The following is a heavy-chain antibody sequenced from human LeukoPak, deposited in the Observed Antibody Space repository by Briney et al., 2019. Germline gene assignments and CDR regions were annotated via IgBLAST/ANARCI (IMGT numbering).Heavy chain of an antibody. J-gene: IGHJ6*03. CDR2: ISSSSSYI. Sequence: GGSLRLSCAASGFTFSSYSMNWVRQAPGKGLEWVSSISSSSSYIYYADSVKGRFTISRDNAKNSLYLQMNSLRAEDTAVYYCARDFSSSWYTASYYMDVWGKGTTVTISS. CDR1: GFTFSSYS. V-gene: IGHV3-21*01. CDR3: ARDFSSSWYTASYYMDV. D-gene: IGHD6-13*01.